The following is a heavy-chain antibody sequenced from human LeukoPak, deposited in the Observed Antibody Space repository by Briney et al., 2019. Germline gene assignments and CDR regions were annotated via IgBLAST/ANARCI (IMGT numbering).Heavy chain of an antibody. J-gene: IGHJ4*02. CDR2: IYYSGST. CDR1: GGSISSGDYY. D-gene: IGHD5-12*01. CDR3: VRHDGRGGATMGALDS. V-gene: IGHV4-30-4*01. Sequence: TSETLSLTCTVSGGSISSGDYYWSWIRQPPGKGLEWIGYIYYSGSTYYNPSLKSRVTISVDTSKNQFSLKLSSVTAADTAVYYCVRHDGRGGATMGALDSWGQGSLVTVSS.